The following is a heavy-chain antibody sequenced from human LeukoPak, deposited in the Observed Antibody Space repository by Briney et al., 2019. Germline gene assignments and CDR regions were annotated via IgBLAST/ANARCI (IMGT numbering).Heavy chain of an antibody. D-gene: IGHD3-3*01. J-gene: IGHJ4*02. CDR2: ISAYNGNT. Sequence: ASVKVSCKASGYTFTSYGISWMRQASGQGLEWMGWISAYNGNTNYAQKLQGRVTMTTDTSTSTAYMELRSLRSDDTAVYYCATQAELRFLEWLYFDYWGQGTLVTVSS. V-gene: IGHV1-18*01. CDR3: ATQAELRFLEWLYFDY. CDR1: GYTFTSYG.